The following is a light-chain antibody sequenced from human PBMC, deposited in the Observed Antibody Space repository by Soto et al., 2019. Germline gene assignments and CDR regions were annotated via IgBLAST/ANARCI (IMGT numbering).Light chain of an antibody. J-gene: IGKJ4*01. CDR2: GAS. CDR3: LQSYRTPLT. V-gene: IGKV1-39*01. Sequence: QVTQSPSSLSASVGDRVTITCLASHSINNYLSWYQQKPGKAPNLLIFGASTLQSGVPSRFSGSGSGTDFTLTISSLQPEDFATYYCLQSYRTPLTFGGGTNVDIK. CDR1: HSINNY.